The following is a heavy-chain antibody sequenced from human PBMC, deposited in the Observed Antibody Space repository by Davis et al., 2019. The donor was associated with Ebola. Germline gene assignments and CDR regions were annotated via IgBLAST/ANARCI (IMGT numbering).Heavy chain of an antibody. CDR2: IKSKIDGGTT. J-gene: IGHJ4*02. CDR1: GFTFTSAW. CDR3: TSPVGTADY. D-gene: IGHD4-23*01. Sequence: GGSLRLSCVASGFTFTSAWMSWVRQAPGKGLEWVGRIKSKIDGGTTHYSARVKGRFTISRDDSKNTAYLQMNSLKTEDTAVYYCTSPVGTADYWGQGTLVTVSS. V-gene: IGHV3-15*06.